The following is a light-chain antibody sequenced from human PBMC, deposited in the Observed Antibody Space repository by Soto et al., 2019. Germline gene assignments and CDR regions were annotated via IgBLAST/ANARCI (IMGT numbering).Light chain of an antibody. CDR3: QKYTNVPA. CDR1: QGISNY. CDR2: AAS. Sequence: DIQMTQSPSSLSASVGDRVTITCRASQGISNYLAWYQQIPGKVPKLLISAASTLQSGVPSRFSGSGSGTDFTLTISCRQTEDVTTYYCQKYTNVPAFGGTTKVEIK. V-gene: IGKV1-27*01. J-gene: IGKJ4*01.